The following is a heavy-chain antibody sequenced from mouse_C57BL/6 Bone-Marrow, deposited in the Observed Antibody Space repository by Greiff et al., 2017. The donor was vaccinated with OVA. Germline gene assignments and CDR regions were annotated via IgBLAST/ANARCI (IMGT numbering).Heavy chain of an antibody. CDR2: IDPSDSYT. J-gene: IGHJ2*01. Sequence: VQLQQPGAELVMPGASVKLSCKASGYTFTSYWMHWVKQRPGQGLEWIGEIDPSDSYTNYNQKFKGKSTLTVDKSSSTAYMQLSSLTSEDSAVYYCARSGALLLRPFDYWGQGTTLTVSS. CDR3: ARSGALLLRPFDY. CDR1: GYTFTSYW. D-gene: IGHD1-1*01. V-gene: IGHV1-69*01.